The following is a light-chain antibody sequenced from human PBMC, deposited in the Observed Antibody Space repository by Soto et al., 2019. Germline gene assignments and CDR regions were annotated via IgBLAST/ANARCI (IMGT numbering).Light chain of an antibody. V-gene: IGKV3-11*01. J-gene: IGKJ4*01. CDR3: QQRSNWLLT. Sequence: EIVLTQSPATLSLSPGERATLSCRASQSVSSYLAWYQQKTGQAPRLLIYDASTRATGIPARCSGSGSGTAFTLTISSLEPDDFAVYYCQQRSNWLLTFGGGTKVAIK. CDR2: DAS. CDR1: QSVSSY.